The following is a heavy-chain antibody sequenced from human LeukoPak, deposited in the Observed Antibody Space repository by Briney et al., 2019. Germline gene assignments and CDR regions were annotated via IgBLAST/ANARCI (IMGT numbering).Heavy chain of an antibody. Sequence: GGSLRLSCAASGFTFSRDSMNWVRQAPGKGLEWVSSISSSSTYIYYADSVEGRFTISRSNAKNSLHLQMNSLRAEDTAVYYCARGGGYSGYDLDAFDIWGQGTMVTVSS. J-gene: IGHJ3*02. D-gene: IGHD5-12*01. CDR3: ARGGGYSGYDLDAFDI. CDR1: GFTFSRDS. V-gene: IGHV3-21*01. CDR2: ISSSSTYI.